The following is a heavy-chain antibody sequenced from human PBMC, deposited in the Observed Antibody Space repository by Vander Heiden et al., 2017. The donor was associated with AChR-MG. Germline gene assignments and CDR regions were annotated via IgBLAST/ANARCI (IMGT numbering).Heavy chain of an antibody. CDR3: ARGCPLTIFGVVRSPARGWFDP. Sequence: QVQLQQWGAGLMKPSETLSLTCAVYGGSFSGYYWSWIRQPPGKGLEWIGEINHSGSTNYNPSLKSRVTISVDTSKNQFSLKLSSVTAADTAVYYCARGCPLTIFGVVRSPARGWFDPWGQGTLVTVSS. J-gene: IGHJ5*02. V-gene: IGHV4-34*01. D-gene: IGHD3-3*01. CDR2: INHSGST. CDR1: GGSFSGYY.